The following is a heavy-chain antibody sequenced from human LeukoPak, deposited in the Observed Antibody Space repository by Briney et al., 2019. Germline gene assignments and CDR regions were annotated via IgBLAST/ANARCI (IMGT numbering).Heavy chain of an antibody. Sequence: GGSLRLSCAASGFTFDDYGMSWVRQAPGKGLEWVSGINWNGGSTGYADSVKGRFTISRDNAKNSLYLQMNSLRAEDTAVYYCASGEDYGDYASFDYWGQGTLVTVSS. D-gene: IGHD4-17*01. J-gene: IGHJ4*02. CDR3: ASGEDYGDYASFDY. V-gene: IGHV3-20*04. CDR1: GFTFDDYG. CDR2: INWNGGST.